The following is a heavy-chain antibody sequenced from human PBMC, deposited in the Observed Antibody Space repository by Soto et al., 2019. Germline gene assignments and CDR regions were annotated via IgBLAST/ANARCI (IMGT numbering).Heavy chain of an antibody. CDR1: GFSLSSYT. D-gene: IGHD4-17*01. CDR2: VSTTSSYI. J-gene: IGHJ4*02. Sequence: DVQLVESGGGLVKPGGSLRLSCAASGFSLSSYTMHWVRQAPGKGLEWVSLVSTTSSYINYADSVKGRFTISRDNARNSLYLQMNSLRAEDTAVYYCARETPLDPDYGDNPFSDYWGQGTLVTVSS. V-gene: IGHV3-21*01. CDR3: ARETPLDPDYGDNPFSDY.